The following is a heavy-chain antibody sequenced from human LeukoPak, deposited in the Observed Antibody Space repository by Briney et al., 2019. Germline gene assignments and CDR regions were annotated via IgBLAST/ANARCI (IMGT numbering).Heavy chain of an antibody. CDR1: GGSISSYY. CDR2: IYYSGST. CDR3: ARGSGYYLDYYYGMDV. V-gene: IGHV4-59*01. Sequence: SETLSLTCTVSGGSISSYYWSWIRQPPGKGLEWIGYIYYSGSTNYNPSLKSRATISVDTSKNQFSLKLSSVTAADTAVYYCARGSGYYLDYYYGMDVWGQGTTVTVSS. J-gene: IGHJ6*02. D-gene: IGHD3-22*01.